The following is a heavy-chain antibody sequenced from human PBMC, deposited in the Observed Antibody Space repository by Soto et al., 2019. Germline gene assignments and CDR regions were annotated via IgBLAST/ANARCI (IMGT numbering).Heavy chain of an antibody. Sequence: GVSLRPSCSPSGFTFSSYSMNRVRQAPGKELEWVSYISSSSSTIYYADSVKGRFTISRDNAKNSLYLQMNSLRDEDTAVYYCARDGDHYDSSGYYPYYFDYWGQGT. D-gene: IGHD3-22*01. V-gene: IGHV3-48*02. J-gene: IGHJ4*02. CDR3: ARDGDHYDSSGYYPYYFDY. CDR2: ISSSSSTI. CDR1: GFTFSSYS.